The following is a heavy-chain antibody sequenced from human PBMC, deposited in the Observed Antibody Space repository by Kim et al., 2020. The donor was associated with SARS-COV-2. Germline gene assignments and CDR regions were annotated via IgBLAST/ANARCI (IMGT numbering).Heavy chain of an antibody. CDR2: INPNSGGT. CDR1: GYTFTGYY. D-gene: IGHD2-15*01. CDR3: ARSPATKIPYYFDY. V-gene: IGHV1-2*04. J-gene: IGHJ4*02. Sequence: ASVKVSCKASGYTFTGYYMHWVRQAPGQGLEWMGWINPNSGGTNYAQKFQGWVTMTRDTSISTAYMELSRLRSDDTAVYYCARSPATKIPYYFDYWGQGTLVTVSS.